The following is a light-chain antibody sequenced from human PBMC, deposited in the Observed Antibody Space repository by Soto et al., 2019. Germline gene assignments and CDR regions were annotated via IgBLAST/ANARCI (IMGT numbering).Light chain of an antibody. CDR2: GAS. CDR1: QSVSSN. CDR3: QQLNSYPLT. V-gene: IGKV3-15*01. Sequence: EIVLTQSPATLSLSPGERATLSCRASQSVSSNLAWYQQKPGQAPRLLIYGASTRATGIPARFSGSGSGTEFTLTISSLQPEDFATYYCQQLNSYPLTFGQGTRLEIK. J-gene: IGKJ5*01.